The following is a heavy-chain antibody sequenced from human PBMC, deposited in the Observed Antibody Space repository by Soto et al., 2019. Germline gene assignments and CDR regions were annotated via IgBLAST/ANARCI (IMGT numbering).Heavy chain of an antibody. V-gene: IGHV3-21*01. J-gene: IGHJ3*02. CDR1: GFTSSGYS. CDR3: ARHAEMYYDFWIGYSFGAFDI. CDR2: ISGSSTNI. Sequence: EVQLVESGGGLVKPGGSLRLSCAASGFTSSGYSMHWVRQAPRKGLEWVSSISGSSTNIYYADSVKGRFTISRDNAKNSLYLQMNSLRAEDTAVYYCARHAEMYYDFWIGYSFGAFDIWGHGTMVTVSS. D-gene: IGHD3-3*01.